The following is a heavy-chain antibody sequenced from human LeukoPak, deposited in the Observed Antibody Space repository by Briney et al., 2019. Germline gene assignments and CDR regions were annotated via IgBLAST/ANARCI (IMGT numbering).Heavy chain of an antibody. V-gene: IGHV1-2*02. J-gene: IGHJ4*02. CDR1: GYTFTGYY. Sequence: ASVKVSCKASGYTFTGYYMQWVRQAPGQGLECMGWINPNSGGTNYAQKFQGRITMTRDTSISTVYMELSRLTSDDTAVYYCARGRHCSGGSCYLDYWGQGTLVTVSS. CDR3: ARGRHCSGGSCYLDY. CDR2: INPNSGGT. D-gene: IGHD2-15*01.